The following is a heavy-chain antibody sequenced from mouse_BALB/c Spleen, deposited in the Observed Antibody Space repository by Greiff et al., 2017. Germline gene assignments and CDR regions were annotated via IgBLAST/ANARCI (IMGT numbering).Heavy chain of an antibody. V-gene: IGHV5-6-3*01. CDR2: INSNGGST. Sequence: EVHLVESGGGLVQPGGSLKLSCAASGFTFSSYGMSWVRQTPDKRLELVATINSNGGSTYYPDSVKGRFTISRDNAKNTLYLQMSSLKSEDTAMYYCARDGYYGKAMDYWGQGTSVTVSS. CDR3: ARDGYYGKAMDY. D-gene: IGHD2-1*01. J-gene: IGHJ4*01. CDR1: GFTFSSYG.